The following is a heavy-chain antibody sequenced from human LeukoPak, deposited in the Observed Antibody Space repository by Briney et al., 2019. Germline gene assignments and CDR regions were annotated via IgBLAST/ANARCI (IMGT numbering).Heavy chain of an antibody. Sequence: SETLSLTCTVSGYSISSGYDWGWIRQPPGKGLEWIGSIYYRRTIYYNPPLKSRVTISVDTSKNQFSLNLSSVTAADTAVYYCARHTHNSGWFFGGQGTLVTVSS. D-gene: IGHD6-13*01. CDR1: GYSISSGYD. V-gene: IGHV4-38-2*02. J-gene: IGHJ4*02. CDR3: ARHTHNSGWFF. CDR2: IYYRRTI.